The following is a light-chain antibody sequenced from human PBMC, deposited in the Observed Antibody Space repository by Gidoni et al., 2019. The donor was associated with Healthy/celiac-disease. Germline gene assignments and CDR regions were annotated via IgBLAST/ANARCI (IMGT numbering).Light chain of an antibody. V-gene: IGLV3-27*01. CDR1: VLAKKY. J-gene: IGLJ2*01. Sequence: SYELTQPSSVSVSPGQTARITCSGAVLAKKYARWFQQKPGQAPVLVIYKDSERPSGIPERFSGSSSGTTVTLTISGAQVEDEADYYCYSAADNTYVVFGGGTKLTVL. CDR3: YSAADNTYVV. CDR2: KDS.